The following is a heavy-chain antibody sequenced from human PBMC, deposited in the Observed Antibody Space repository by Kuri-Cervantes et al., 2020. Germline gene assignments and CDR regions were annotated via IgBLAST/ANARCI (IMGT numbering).Heavy chain of an antibody. CDR1: GGSISGGGYS. CDR2: ISWNSGSI. J-gene: IGHJ6*02. Sequence: LSLTCAVSGGSISGGGYSWSWIRQPPGKGLEWVSGISWNSGSIGYADSVKGRFTISRDNAKNSLYLQMNSLRAEDTALYYCAKDRGYSYDAYYYGMDVWGQGTTVTVSS. V-gene: IGHV3-9*01. D-gene: IGHD5-18*01. CDR3: AKDRGYSYDAYYYGMDV.